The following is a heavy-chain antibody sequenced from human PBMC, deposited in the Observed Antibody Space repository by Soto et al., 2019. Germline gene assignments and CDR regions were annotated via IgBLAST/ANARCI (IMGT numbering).Heavy chain of an antibody. V-gene: IGHV4-34*01. Sequence: ETLSLTCAVYRESFSNYYWTWIHQPPGKGLEWIGDVIHGGTTNYAPSLKSRVTISIATSKNQFSLKLSSVTAADTAVYYCARGINTYYYGNSDFSGRYFDSWGQGTLVTVSS. D-gene: IGHD3-10*01. CDR1: RESFSNYY. CDR3: ARGINTYYYGNSDFSGRYFDS. J-gene: IGHJ4*02. CDR2: VIHGGTT.